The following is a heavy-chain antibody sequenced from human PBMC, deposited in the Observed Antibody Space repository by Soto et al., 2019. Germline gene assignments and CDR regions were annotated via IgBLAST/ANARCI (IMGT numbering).Heavy chain of an antibody. D-gene: IGHD6-13*01. Sequence: GGSLRLSCAASGFTFSSYWMSWVRQAPGKGLEWVANIKQDGSEKYYVDSVKGRFTISRDNSKNTLYLQMNSLRAEDTAVYYCANLPGSAAPDPYYYYMDVWGKGTTVTVSS. CDR1: GFTFSSYW. V-gene: IGHV3-7*05. CDR2: IKQDGSEK. CDR3: ANLPGSAAPDPYYYYMDV. J-gene: IGHJ6*03.